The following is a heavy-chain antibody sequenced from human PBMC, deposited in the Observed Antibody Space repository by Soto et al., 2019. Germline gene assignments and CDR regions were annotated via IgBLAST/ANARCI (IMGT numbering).Heavy chain of an antibody. J-gene: IGHJ4*02. CDR3: ARDLAASPETRPLMDY. CDR2: IIPIFGTA. D-gene: IGHD6-6*01. CDR1: GGTFSSYA. V-gene: IGHV1-69*13. Sequence: ASVKVSCKASGGTFSSYAISWVRQAPGQGLEWMGGIIPIFGTANYAQKFQGRVTITADESTSTAYMELSSLRSEDTAVYYCARDLAASPETRPLMDYWGQGTLVTVSS.